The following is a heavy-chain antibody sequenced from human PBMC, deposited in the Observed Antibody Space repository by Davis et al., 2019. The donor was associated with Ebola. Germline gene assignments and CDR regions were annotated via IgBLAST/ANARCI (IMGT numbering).Heavy chain of an antibody. CDR2: IRQDGSET. CDR1: GFTFSSYW. V-gene: IGHV3-7*01. D-gene: IGHD5-12*01. Sequence: GESLKISCAASGFTFSSYWMTWVRQAPGKGLEWVASIRQDGSETHYVDSVKGRFTISRDNAKKLMYLQLNGLRGEDTAVYYWASLHDRGYVSDYWGQGTLVTVSS. J-gene: IGHJ4*02. CDR3: ASLHDRGYVSDY.